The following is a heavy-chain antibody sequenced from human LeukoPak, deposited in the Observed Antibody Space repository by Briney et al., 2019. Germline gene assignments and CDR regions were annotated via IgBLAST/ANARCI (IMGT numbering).Heavy chain of an antibody. V-gene: IGHV3-48*04. J-gene: IGHJ4*02. CDR1: GFTFSSYS. CDR3: ARDRVIGIVVVPAAPVFDY. D-gene: IGHD2-2*01. Sequence: GGSLRLSCAASGFTFSSYSMNWVRQAPGKGLEWVSYISSSSSTIYYADSVKGRFTISRDNAKNSLYLQMNSLRAEDTAVYYCARDRVIGIVVVPAAPVFDYWAREPWSPSPQ. CDR2: ISSSSSTI.